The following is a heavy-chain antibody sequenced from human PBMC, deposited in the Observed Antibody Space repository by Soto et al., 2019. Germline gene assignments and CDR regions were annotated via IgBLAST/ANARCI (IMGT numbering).Heavy chain of an antibody. Sequence: QVQLVQSGAEVKKPGASMKVSCRTSGYSFTSHFIHWVRQAPGQRLEWMGWINTGNGNTRYSENLEGRVTITRATSASTVYMELSSLRSEVTAVYYCARDRYYYYDTSGYYSYWGQGTLVTVSS. V-gene: IGHV1-3*04. CDR2: INTGNGNT. CDR3: ARDRYYYYDTSGYYSY. J-gene: IGHJ4*02. D-gene: IGHD3-22*01. CDR1: GYSFTSHF.